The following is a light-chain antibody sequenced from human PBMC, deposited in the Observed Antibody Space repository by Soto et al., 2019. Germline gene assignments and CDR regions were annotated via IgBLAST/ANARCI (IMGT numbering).Light chain of an antibody. CDR2: DVS. CDR1: SSDVGGYNY. J-gene: IGLJ2*01. Sequence: QSALTQPASVSGSPGQSITISCTGTSSDVGGYNYVSWYQQHPGKAPKLMIYDVSNRPSGVSNRFSGSKSGNTASLTISGLQAEDESDYYCSSYTSSSTPVVFGEGTQLTV. V-gene: IGLV2-14*01. CDR3: SSYTSSSTPVV.